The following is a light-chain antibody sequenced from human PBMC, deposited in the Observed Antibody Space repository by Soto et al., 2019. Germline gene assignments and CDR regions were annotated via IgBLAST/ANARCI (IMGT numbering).Light chain of an antibody. CDR1: NRLRSNY. CDR2: DAS. V-gene: IGKV3-20*01. J-gene: IGKJ5*01. Sequence: IELPQSPATLPVPPGQRPPLSCTASNRLRSNYLAWYQQKPGQAPRLLIYDASSRAAGIPDRFSGSGSGTDFTLTISRLQPEDFAAYHCQQYDGSPITFGQGTRLEIK. CDR3: QQYDGSPIT.